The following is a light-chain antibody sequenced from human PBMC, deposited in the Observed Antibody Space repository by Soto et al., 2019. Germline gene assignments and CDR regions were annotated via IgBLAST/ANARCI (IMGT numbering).Light chain of an antibody. Sequence: AIQLTQSPSSLSASVGDRVTITCRASQGISSALAWYQQKPGKAPKLLIYDASSLESGVPSRFSGSGSVTDFTITISSLQPEDFATYYCQQFNSYPLFTFGPGTKVDIK. CDR3: QQFNSYPLFT. V-gene: IGKV1-13*02. CDR1: QGISSA. CDR2: DAS. J-gene: IGKJ3*01.